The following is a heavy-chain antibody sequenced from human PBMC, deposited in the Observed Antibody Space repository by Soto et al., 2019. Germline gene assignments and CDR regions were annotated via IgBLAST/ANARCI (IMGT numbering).Heavy chain of an antibody. CDR2: IIAYNGNT. CDR1: GYTFTSYG. J-gene: IGHJ4*02. D-gene: IGHD6-6*01. Sequence: QVQLVQSGAEVKKPGASVKVSCKASGYTFTSYGISWVRQAPGQGLEWMGWIIAYNGNTNYAQKLQGSVTMTTDTSTSTAYMERRSLGSDDTSVYYCASWFPGSTFYEACLAGGKIYYFDYWGQGTRVTVSS. V-gene: IGHV1-18*01. CDR3: ASWFPGSTFYEACLAGGKIYYFDY.